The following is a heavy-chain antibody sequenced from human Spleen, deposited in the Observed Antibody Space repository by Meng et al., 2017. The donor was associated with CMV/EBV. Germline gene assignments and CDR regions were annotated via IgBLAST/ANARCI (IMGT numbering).Heavy chain of an antibody. CDR3: ARGQDYYDSSGYYPSYYFDY. Sequence: SETLSLTCTVSGGSISSYYWSWIRQPPGKGLEWIGYIYYSGSTNYNPPLKSRVTISVDTSKNQFSLNLSSVSAADTAVYYCARGQDYYDSSGYYPSYYFDYWGQGILVTVSS. CDR1: GGSISSYY. D-gene: IGHD3-22*01. J-gene: IGHJ4*02. V-gene: IGHV4-59*01. CDR2: IYYSGST.